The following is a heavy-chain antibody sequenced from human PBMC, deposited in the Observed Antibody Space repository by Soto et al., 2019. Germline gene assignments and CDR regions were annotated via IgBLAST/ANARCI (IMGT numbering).Heavy chain of an antibody. V-gene: IGHV1-2*04. D-gene: IGHD2-15*01. CDR3: ARDLGCSGGSCYPDYYGMDV. Sequence: ASVKVSCKASGYTFTGYYMHWVRQAPGQGLEWMGWINPNSGGTNYAQKFRGWVTMTRDTSISTAYMELSRLRSDDTAVYYCARDLGCSGGSCYPDYYGMDVWGQGTTVTVSS. J-gene: IGHJ6*02. CDR2: INPNSGGT. CDR1: GYTFTGYY.